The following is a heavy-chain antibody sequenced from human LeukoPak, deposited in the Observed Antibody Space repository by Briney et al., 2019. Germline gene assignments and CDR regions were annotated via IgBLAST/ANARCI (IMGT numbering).Heavy chain of an antibody. V-gene: IGHV3-49*04. Sequence: GRSLRLSRAASRFTLSIYTMNGVPQAPGKGREWVGHIRSKTDGGTTEYATSIKGRFTISRGDSKSIAYLQMNSLKTEDTAMYYCSRDDNWGQESFDYWGQGTLVTVSS. CDR3: SRDDNWGQESFDY. CDR1: RFTLSIYT. CDR2: IRSKTDGGTT. J-gene: IGHJ4*02. D-gene: IGHD7-27*01.